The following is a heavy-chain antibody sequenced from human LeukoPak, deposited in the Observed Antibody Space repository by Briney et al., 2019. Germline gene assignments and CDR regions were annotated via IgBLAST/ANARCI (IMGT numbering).Heavy chain of an antibody. CDR1: GGTFSSYA. J-gene: IGHJ4*02. CDR2: IIPIFGTA. V-gene: IGHV1-69*05. CDR3: ATTRYCSSTSCPLDY. D-gene: IGHD2-2*01. Sequence: SVKVSCKASGGTFSSYAISWVRQAPGQGLEWMGGIIPIFGTANYAQKFQGRVTITTDESTSTAYMELRSLRSDDTAVYYCATTRYCSSTSCPLDYWGQGTLVTVSS.